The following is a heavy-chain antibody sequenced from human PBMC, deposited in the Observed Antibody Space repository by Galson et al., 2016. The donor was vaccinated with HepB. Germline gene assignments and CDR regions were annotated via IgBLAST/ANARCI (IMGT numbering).Heavy chain of an antibody. D-gene: IGHD2-2*01. CDR3: ASLPLGYCSGPSCYWEFDF. V-gene: IGHV4/OR15-8*02. Sequence: WSWVRQPPGKGLEWIGEIFQSGDTNYNPSLKSRVTILVDRSKNQFSLRLTSVTAADTAVYYCASLPLGYCSGPSCYWEFDFWGQGTLVIVSS. J-gene: IGHJ4*02. CDR2: IFQSGDT.